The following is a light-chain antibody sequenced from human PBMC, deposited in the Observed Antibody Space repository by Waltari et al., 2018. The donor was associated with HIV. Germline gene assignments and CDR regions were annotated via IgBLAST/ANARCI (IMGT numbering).Light chain of an antibody. CDR3: QQYDNLPPLT. Sequence: DIQLTQSPSSLSAFVGDRITITCQASQDITNYLNWYQQKPGKAPKILIYDASNLEAGVPSRFSGSGSGTNFTLTISSLQPEDIATYYCQQYDNLPPLTFGGGTRVEIK. J-gene: IGKJ4*01. V-gene: IGKV1-33*01. CDR2: DAS. CDR1: QDITNY.